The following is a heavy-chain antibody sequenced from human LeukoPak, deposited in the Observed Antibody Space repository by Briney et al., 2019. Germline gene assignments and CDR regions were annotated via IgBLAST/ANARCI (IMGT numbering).Heavy chain of an antibody. V-gene: IGHV4-39*01. CDR3: ASPPPGNIVATGFDY. J-gene: IGHJ4*02. CDR2: IYYSGST. D-gene: IGHD5-12*01. CDR1: GGSISSSSYY. Sequence: KPSETLSLTCTVSGGSISSSSYYWGWIRQPQGKGLEWIGSIYYSGSTHYNPSLKSRVTISVDTSKNQFSLKLSSVTAADTAVYYCASPPPGNIVATGFDYWGQGTLVTVSS.